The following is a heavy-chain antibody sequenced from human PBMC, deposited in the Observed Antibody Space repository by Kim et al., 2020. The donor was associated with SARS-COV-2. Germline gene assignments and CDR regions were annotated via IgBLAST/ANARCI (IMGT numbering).Heavy chain of an antibody. D-gene: IGHD3-10*01. CDR2: IIPIFGTA. CDR3: AHVGGMVRGDGALDY. J-gene: IGHJ4*02. Sequence: SVKVSCKASGGTFSSYAISWVRQAPGQGLEWMGGIIPIFGTANYAQKFQGRVTITADESTSTAYMELSSLRSEDTAVYYCAHVGGMVRGDGALDYWGQGTLVTVSS. V-gene: IGHV1-69*13. CDR1: GGTFSSYA.